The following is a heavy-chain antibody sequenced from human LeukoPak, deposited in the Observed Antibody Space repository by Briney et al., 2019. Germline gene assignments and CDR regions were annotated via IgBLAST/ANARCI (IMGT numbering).Heavy chain of an antibody. CDR1: GGSFSGYY. CDR3: ARVKLDIVLMVYEGGFDY. J-gene: IGHJ4*02. CDR2: INHSGST. D-gene: IGHD2-8*01. Sequence: SETLSLTCAVYGGSFSGYYWSWIRQPPGKGLEWIGEINHSGSTNYNPSLKSRVTISVDTSKNQFSLKLSSVTAADTAVYYCARVKLDIVLMVYEGGFDYWGQGTLVTVSS. V-gene: IGHV4-34*01.